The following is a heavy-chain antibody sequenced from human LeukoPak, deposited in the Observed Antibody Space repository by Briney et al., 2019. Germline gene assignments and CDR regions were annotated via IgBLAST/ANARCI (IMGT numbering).Heavy chain of an antibody. J-gene: IGHJ4*02. Sequence: SETLSLTCTVSGYSISSGYYWGWIRQPPGKGLEWIGSIYHSGSTYYNPSLKSRVTISVDTSKNQFSLKLSSVTATDTAVYYCARVYNWNSSGLGAPRDWGRGTQVTVSS. V-gene: IGHV4-38-2*02. CDR3: ARVYNWNSSGLGAPRD. CDR1: GYSISSGYY. D-gene: IGHD1-7*01. CDR2: IYHSGST.